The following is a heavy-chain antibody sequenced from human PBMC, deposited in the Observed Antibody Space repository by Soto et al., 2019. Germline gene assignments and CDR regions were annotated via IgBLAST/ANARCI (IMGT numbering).Heavy chain of an antibody. J-gene: IGHJ5*02. Sequence: ASVKVSCKACGYTFIGYYIHWVRQAPGQGLEWMGSINPNSGVTNYAQRFQGRVTMTRDTSITTVYMELRSLRSDDTAVYFCARDHWFEPWGQGTLVSVSS. CDR3: ARDHWFEP. CDR2: INPNSGVT. CDR1: GYTFIGYY. V-gene: IGHV1-2*02.